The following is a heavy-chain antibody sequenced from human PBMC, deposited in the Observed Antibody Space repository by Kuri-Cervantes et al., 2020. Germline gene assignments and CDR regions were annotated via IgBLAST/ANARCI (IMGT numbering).Heavy chain of an antibody. J-gene: IGHJ4*02. CDR2: ISYDGSNK. Sequence: GESLKISCAASGFTFDDYAMHWVRQAPGKGLEWVAVISYDGSNKYYADSVKGRFTISRDNSKNTLYLQMNSLRAEDTAVYYCANEGALYYDFWSAKVMVWGQGTLVTVSS. CDR1: GFTFDDYA. D-gene: IGHD3-3*01. CDR3: ANEGALYYDFWSAKVMV. V-gene: IGHV3-30*18.